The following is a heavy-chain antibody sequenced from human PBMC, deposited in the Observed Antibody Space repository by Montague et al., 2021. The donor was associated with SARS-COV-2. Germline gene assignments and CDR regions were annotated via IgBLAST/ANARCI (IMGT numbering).Heavy chain of an antibody. V-gene: IGHV4-59*01. Sequence: SETLSLTCTVSGGSISSYYWSWIRQPPGKGLEWIGYIYYSGSTNYNPSLKSRVTISVDTSKNQFSLKLSSLTAADTAVYYCARVRGNMNFGVVIISAFDIWGQGTMVTVSS. J-gene: IGHJ3*02. D-gene: IGHD3/OR15-3a*01. CDR2: IYYSGST. CDR1: GGSISSYY. CDR3: ARVRGNMNFGVVIISAFDI.